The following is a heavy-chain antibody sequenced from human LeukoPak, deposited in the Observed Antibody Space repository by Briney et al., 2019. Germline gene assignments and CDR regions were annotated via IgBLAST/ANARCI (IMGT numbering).Heavy chain of an antibody. CDR2: IRSDTKTI. CDR1: GFTFNNDP. Sequence: GGSLRLSCAASGFTFNNDPMNWVRQAPGKGLEWVAHIRSDTKTIVYADSVKGRFIISRDNATNSLSLQMNSLRVEDTAVYYCAGDQNWVFDYWGQGTLVTVSS. CDR3: AGDQNWVFDY. V-gene: IGHV3-48*01. D-gene: IGHD7-27*01. J-gene: IGHJ4*02.